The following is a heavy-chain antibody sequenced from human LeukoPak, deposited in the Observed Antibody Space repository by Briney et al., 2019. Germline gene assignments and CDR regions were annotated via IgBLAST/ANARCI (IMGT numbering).Heavy chain of an antibody. CDR3: ARESNYYYMDV. CDR1: GYTFTSHD. V-gene: IGHV1-8*03. J-gene: IGHJ6*03. CDR2: MNPNSGNT. Sequence: ASVRVSCKASGYTFTSHDINWVRQATGQGLEWMGWMNPNSGNTGYAQKFQGRVTITRNTSISTAYMELSSLRSEDTAVYYCARESNYYYMDVWGKGTTVTVSS.